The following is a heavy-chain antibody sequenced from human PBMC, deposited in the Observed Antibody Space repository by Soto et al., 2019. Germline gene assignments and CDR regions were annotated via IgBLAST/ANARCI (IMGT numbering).Heavy chain of an antibody. CDR2: ISPYNGNT. D-gene: IGHD5-12*01. J-gene: IGHJ6*02. CDR3: VREWEYSGFDDDYYHYGMDV. V-gene: IGHV1-18*01. Sequence: QVQLMQSGAEVKKPGASVRVSCKASGYNLTSYGISWVRQAPGQGLEWMGWISPYNGNTNYAQKFQGRVTVTTDTSTSTAYMDLRSLRSDDTAVYYCVREWEYSGFDDDYYHYGMDVWGQGTTVTVSS. CDR1: GYNLTSYG.